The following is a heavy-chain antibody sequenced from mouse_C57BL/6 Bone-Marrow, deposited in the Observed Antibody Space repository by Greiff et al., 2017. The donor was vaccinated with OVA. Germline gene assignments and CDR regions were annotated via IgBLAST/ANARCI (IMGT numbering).Heavy chain of an antibody. CDR3: TTAYYDSFAY. CDR1: GFNIKDDY. CDR2: IDPENGDT. J-gene: IGHJ3*01. Sequence: EVKLEESGAELVRPGASVKLSCTASGFNIKDDYMHWVKQRPEQGLEWIGWIDPENGDTEYASKFQGKATITADTSSNTAYLQLSSLTSEDTAVYYCTTAYYDSFAYWGQGTLVTVSA. V-gene: IGHV14-4*01. D-gene: IGHD2-4*01.